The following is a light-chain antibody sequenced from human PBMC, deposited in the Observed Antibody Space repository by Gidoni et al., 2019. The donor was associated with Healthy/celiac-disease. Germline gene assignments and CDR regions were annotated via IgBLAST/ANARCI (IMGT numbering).Light chain of an antibody. CDR2: APS. CDR1: QSISSY. Sequence: DIQMHPSPSSLSASVGDRVTITCRASQSISSYVNWYQQKPGQAPKLLIYAPSSLQSGVHSRFSGSGSGTDFTLTISILQPEDFVTYYCQQSYSTPRTFGQGTKLEIK. CDR3: QQSYSTPRT. V-gene: IGKV1-39*01. J-gene: IGKJ2*01.